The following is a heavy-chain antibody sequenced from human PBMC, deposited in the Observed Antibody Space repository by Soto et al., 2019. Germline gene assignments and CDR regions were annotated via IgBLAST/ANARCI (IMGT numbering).Heavy chain of an antibody. CDR2: INPNSGGT. V-gene: IGHV1-2*02. J-gene: IGHJ3*02. Sequence: ASVKVSCKASGYTFTGYYIHWVRQAPGQGLEWMGWINPNSGGTNYAQKFQGRVTMTRDTSISTAYMELSRLRYEDTAVYYCARVKGNWTVDAFDIWAKGQWSPSPQ. CDR3: ARVKGNWTVDAFDI. D-gene: IGHD1-1*01. CDR1: GYTFTGYY.